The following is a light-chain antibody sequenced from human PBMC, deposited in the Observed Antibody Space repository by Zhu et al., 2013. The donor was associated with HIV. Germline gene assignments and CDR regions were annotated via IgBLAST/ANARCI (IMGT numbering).Light chain of an antibody. V-gene: IGKV1-12*01. CDR2: GAS. CDR1: HDISTW. CDR3: HQPYTYPFT. Sequence: DIQMTQSPSSVSASVGDTVSITCRASHDISTWLAWYQQTPGKAPKLLIFGASNLQIGVPSRFSGNGSGAEFTLTISSLQPEDFATYYCHQPYTYPFTFGPGTKVDIK. J-gene: IGKJ3*01.